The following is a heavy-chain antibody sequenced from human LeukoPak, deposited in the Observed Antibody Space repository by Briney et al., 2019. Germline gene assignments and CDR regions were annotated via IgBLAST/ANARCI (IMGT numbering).Heavy chain of an antibody. Sequence: GGSLRLSCAASGFTFSNAWMSWVRQAPGKGLEWVGRIKSKTDGGTTDYAALVKGRFTISRDDSKNTLYLQMNSLKTEDTAVYYCTRGDSGYDFVDYWGQGTLVTVSS. CDR2: IKSKTDGGTT. CDR3: TRGDSGYDFVDY. CDR1: GFTFSNAW. D-gene: IGHD5-12*01. V-gene: IGHV3-15*01. J-gene: IGHJ4*02.